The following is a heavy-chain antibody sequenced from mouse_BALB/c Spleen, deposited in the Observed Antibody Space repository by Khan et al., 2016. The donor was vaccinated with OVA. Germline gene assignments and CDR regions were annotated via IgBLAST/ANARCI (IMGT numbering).Heavy chain of an antibody. V-gene: IGHV1-20*01. J-gene: IGHJ2*01. CDR1: GYSFTGYF. CDR2: INPHIGET. D-gene: IGHD1-1*01. Sequence: VQLQQSGPELVKPGDSVKISCKASGYSFTGYFMNWVMQSHGKSLEWIGRINPHIGETFYNQKFTGKATLNVDESSSTAQMELRSLASEDSAVYCWAKKNCSDFDYWGQGTTLTVSS. CDR3: AKKNCSDFDY.